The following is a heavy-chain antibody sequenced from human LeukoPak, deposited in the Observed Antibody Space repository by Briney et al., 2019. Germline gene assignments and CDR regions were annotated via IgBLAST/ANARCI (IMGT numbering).Heavy chain of an antibody. CDR2: IYSSGST. V-gene: IGHV4-61*02. Sequence: SETLSLTCTVSGGSISSGSYYWSWIRQPAGQGLEWIGRIYSSGSTNYNPSLKSRVTISLDTSKNQFSLKLSSVTAADTAVYYCARTGDGYNYYNFYYMDVWGKGTTVTVTS. D-gene: IGHD5-24*01. CDR1: GGSISSGSYY. J-gene: IGHJ6*03. CDR3: ARTGDGYNYYNFYYMDV.